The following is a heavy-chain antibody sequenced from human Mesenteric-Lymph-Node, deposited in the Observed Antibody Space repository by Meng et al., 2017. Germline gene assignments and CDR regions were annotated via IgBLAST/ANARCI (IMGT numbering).Heavy chain of an antibody. CDR1: GFTFMTYW. Sequence: GGSLRLSCEASGFTFMTYWMSWVRQAPGKGLEWVAVISYDGSNKYYADSVKGRFTISRDNSKNTLYLQMNSLRAEDTAVYYCARLRISSSWYLPRSNGFDPWGQGTLVTVSS. CDR2: ISYDGSNK. D-gene: IGHD6-13*01. CDR3: ARLRISSSWYLPRSNGFDP. J-gene: IGHJ5*02. V-gene: IGHV3-30*03.